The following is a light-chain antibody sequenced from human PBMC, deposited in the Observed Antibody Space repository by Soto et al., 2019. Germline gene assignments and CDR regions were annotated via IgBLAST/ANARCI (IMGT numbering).Light chain of an antibody. CDR2: KAS. V-gene: IGKV1-5*03. J-gene: IGKJ1*01. CDR3: QQYNDNWT. Sequence: DIQMTQSPSTLSASVKDRVTITCRASQSISSWLAWYQQKPGTAPKLLIYKASTLQSGFPSRFSGSGSGTEFTLTISSLQPDDSATYYCQQYNDNWTFGQGTKV. CDR1: QSISSW.